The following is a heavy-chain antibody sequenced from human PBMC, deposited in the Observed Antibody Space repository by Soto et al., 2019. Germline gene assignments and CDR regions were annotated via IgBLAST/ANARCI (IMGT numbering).Heavy chain of an antibody. CDR3: ARFRVIAARSLTATPLFDY. CDR2: ISGNGGNT. Sequence: EVQLLESGGGLVQPGGSLRLSCAVSGFTFKNYAMSWVRQAPGKGLEWVSAISGNGGNTYYADSVKGRFTISRDNAKNSLYLQMNSLRAEDTAVYYCARFRVIAARSLTATPLFDYWGQGTLVTVSS. V-gene: IGHV3-23*01. CDR1: GFTFKNYA. D-gene: IGHD6-6*01. J-gene: IGHJ4*02.